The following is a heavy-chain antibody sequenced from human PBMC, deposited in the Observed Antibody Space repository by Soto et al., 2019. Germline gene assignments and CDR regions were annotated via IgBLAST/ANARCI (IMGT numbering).Heavy chain of an antibody. CDR3: AHRVSYPVSWDVGWFDS. J-gene: IGHJ5*01. CDR2: IYWDNDR. D-gene: IGHD1-26*01. V-gene: IGHV2-5*02. Sequence: QITLKESGPTLVEPTETLTLTCSFSGFSLSNSGVGVGWFRQAPGKALECLAIIYWDNDRRDNPSLKNRLSITKDTSRNQVVPIMTDMEPVDTGTYYCAHRVSYPVSWDVGWFDSWGQGAPVTVS. CDR1: GFSLSNSGVG.